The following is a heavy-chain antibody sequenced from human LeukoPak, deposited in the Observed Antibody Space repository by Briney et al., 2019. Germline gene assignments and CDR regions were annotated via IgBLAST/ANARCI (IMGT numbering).Heavy chain of an antibody. CDR2: ISGYNGNT. Sequence: ASVKVSCKASGYTFTNFGISWVRQAPGQGLEWMGWISGYNGNTHYAQKVQGRVTMTTDTSTTTAYMELRSLRSDDTAVYYCARDARSGSYFYDYWGQGTLVTVSS. D-gene: IGHD1-26*01. CDR1: GYTFTNFG. CDR3: ARDARSGSYFYDY. J-gene: IGHJ4*02. V-gene: IGHV1-18*01.